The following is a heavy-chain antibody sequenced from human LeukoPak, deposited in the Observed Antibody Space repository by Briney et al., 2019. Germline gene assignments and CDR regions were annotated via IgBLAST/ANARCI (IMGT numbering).Heavy chain of an antibody. D-gene: IGHD4-23*01. J-gene: IGHJ4*02. CDR3: ARNRRYGGNSFDY. V-gene: IGHV4-59*08. CDR2: IYYSGST. Sequence: SETLSLTCTVSGGSISSYYWSWIRQPPGKGLEWIGYIYYSGSTNHNPSLKSRVTISVDTSKNQSSLKLSSVTAADTAVYYCARNRRYGGNSFDYWGQGTLVTVSS. CDR1: GGSISSYY.